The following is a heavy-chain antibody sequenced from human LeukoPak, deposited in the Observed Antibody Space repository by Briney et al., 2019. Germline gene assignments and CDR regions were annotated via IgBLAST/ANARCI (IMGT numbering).Heavy chain of an antibody. CDR2: ISSSSSYI. CDR3: ARAVSPRYCSSTSCQTSYYFDY. V-gene: IGHV3-21*01. D-gene: IGHD2-2*01. J-gene: IGHJ4*02. CDR1: GFTFSSYS. Sequence: PGGSLRLSCAASGFTFSSYSMNWVRQAPGKGLEWVSSISSSSSYIYYADSVKGRFTISRDNAKNSLYLQMNSLRAEDTAVYYCARAVSPRYCSSTSCQTSYYFDYWGQGTLVTVSS.